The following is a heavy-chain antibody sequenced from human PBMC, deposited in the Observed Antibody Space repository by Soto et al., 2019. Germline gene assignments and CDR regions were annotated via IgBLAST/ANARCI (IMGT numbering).Heavy chain of an antibody. CDR1: GYTFTAYS. D-gene: IGHD5-18*01. CDR3: ARLWIPLWQPTLESGDY. J-gene: IGHJ4*02. V-gene: IGHV1-2*06. Sequence: QVQLVQSGAEVKKPGASVKLSCKASGYTFTAYSLDWVRQAPGQGLEWMGRINPISGATTYAPDFKGSVSMTRYTSLSTAYMELLSLNSDDTAVYYCARLWIPLWQPTLESGDYWGQGTLVTVSS. CDR2: INPISGAT.